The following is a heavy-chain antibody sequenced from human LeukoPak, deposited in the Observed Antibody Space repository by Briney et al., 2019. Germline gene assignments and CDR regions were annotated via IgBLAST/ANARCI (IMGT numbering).Heavy chain of an antibody. V-gene: IGHV1-2*02. Sequence: ASVKVSCKASGYTFTDYYVHWIGQAPGQGFDWMGWINPKSGKTKYAPIFEGRVSMTRDTSTQTVYMQLNSLKSDDTAVYYCAKAGHLDYFLRWFDPWGQGTLITVSS. CDR3: AKAGHLDYFLRWFDP. D-gene: IGHD3/OR15-3a*01. CDR1: GYTFTDYY. J-gene: IGHJ5*02. CDR2: INPKSGKT.